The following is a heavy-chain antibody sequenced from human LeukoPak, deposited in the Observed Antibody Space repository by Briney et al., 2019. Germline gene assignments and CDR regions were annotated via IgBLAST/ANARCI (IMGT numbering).Heavy chain of an antibody. J-gene: IGHJ4*02. CDR1: GGSISSYY. CDR3: ARVLRGGWYFDY. Sequence: TSETLSLTCTVSGGSISSYYWSWIRQPPGKGLEWIGYIYYSRSTNYNPSLKSRVTISVDTSKNQFSLKLSSVTAADTAVYYCARVLRGGWYFDYWGQGTLVTVSS. CDR2: IYYSRST. D-gene: IGHD3-3*01. V-gene: IGHV4-59*01.